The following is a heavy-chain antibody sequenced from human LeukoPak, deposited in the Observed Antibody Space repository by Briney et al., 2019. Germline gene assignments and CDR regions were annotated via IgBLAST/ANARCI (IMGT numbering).Heavy chain of an antibody. D-gene: IGHD5-12*01. Sequence: GGSLRLSCAASGFTFSSYAMSWVRQAPGKGLEWVSGISWNSGSAGYADSVKGRFTISRDSAKNSLYLQMNSLRTEDTALYYCAKDRTYSAYAALDYWGQGTLVTVSS. CDR3: AKDRTYSAYAALDY. V-gene: IGHV3-9*01. CDR1: GFTFSSYA. J-gene: IGHJ4*02. CDR2: ISWNSGSA.